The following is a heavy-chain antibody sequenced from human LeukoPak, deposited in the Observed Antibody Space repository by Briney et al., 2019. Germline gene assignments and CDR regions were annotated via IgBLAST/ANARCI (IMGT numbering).Heavy chain of an antibody. V-gene: IGHV1-8*01. J-gene: IGHJ4*02. Sequence: ASVKVSCKASGYTFTSYDINWVRQATGQGLEWMGWMNPNSGKTGYAQKFQGRVTMTRTTSIRTAYMELSSLRSDDTAVYYCARMLGKGIWFGELLRDYWGQGTLVTVSS. CDR2: MNPNSGKT. CDR1: GYTFTSYD. D-gene: IGHD3-10*01. CDR3: ARMLGKGIWFGELLRDY.